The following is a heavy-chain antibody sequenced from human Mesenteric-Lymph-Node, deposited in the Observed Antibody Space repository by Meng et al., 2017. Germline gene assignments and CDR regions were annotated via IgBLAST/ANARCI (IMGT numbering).Heavy chain of an antibody. Sequence: TFEESDPTLVKPTQTLPVTCTFSGFSLSTSGVGVGWIRQPPGKALEWLALIYWDDDKRYSPSLKSRLTITKDTSKNQVVLTMTNMDPVDTATYYCAHSPLRLGELSSFDYWGQGTLVTVSS. V-gene: IGHV2-5*02. CDR1: GFSLSTSGVG. J-gene: IGHJ4*02. CDR3: AHSPLRLGELSSFDY. CDR2: IYWDDDK. D-gene: IGHD3-16*02.